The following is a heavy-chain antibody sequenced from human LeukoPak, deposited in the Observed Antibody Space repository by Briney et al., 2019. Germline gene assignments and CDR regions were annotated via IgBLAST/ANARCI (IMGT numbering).Heavy chain of an antibody. D-gene: IGHD1-14*01. CDR2: INHSGST. J-gene: IGHJ4*02. CDR3: ATPGGELRYFDY. V-gene: IGHV4-34*01. Sequence: SETLSLTCAVYGGSFSGYYWSWIRQPPGKGLEWIGEINHSGSTNYNPSLKCRVTISVDTSKNQFSLKLSSVTAADTAVYYCATPGGELRYFDYWGQGTLVTVSS. CDR1: GGSFSGYY.